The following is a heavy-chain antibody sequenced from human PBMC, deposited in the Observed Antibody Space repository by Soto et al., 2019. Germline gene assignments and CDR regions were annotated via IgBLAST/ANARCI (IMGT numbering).Heavy chain of an antibody. CDR1: GDSVSSGDSY. V-gene: IGHV4-30-4*01. Sequence: QVQLQESGPGLVKPSQTLSLTCSVSGDSVSSGDSYWSWIRQPPGKALEWIGYTSFSGYTSYSPSLKSRVTISVDMPKSQFSLRLTSVTAADTAVYYCVRGGNPYHYATSGPGTFDKWGQGTLVSVSS. CDR3: VRGGNPYHYATSGPGTFDK. J-gene: IGHJ4*02. CDR2: TSFSGYT. D-gene: IGHD1-26*01.